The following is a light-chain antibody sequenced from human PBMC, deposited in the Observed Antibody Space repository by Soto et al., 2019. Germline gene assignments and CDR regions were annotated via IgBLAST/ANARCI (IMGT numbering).Light chain of an antibody. CDR2: DTS. V-gene: IGKV3-20*01. J-gene: IGKJ4*01. CDR1: QSISSSY. Sequence: EIVLTQSPGTLSLSPGERATLSCSASQSISSSYLAWYQQKSGQAPRLLIYDTSSRATGIPDRFSGSGSGTDFTLTISRLEPEDFAVYYCQLYGSSPPVTFGGGTKVEIK. CDR3: QLYGSSPPVT.